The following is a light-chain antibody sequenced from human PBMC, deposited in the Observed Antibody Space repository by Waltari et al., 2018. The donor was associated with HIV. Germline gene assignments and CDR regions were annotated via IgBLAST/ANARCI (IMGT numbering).Light chain of an antibody. V-gene: IGLV2-11*01. Sequence: QSALTQPRSVSGSPGQPVTISCTGSSGDVGGCNYVSWYQHHPGKAPRPMIDDATKRPSGVPHRSSGSKSCNTASLTISGLQAEDEADYYCCSYAGSYTLIFGGGTQLTVL. CDR3: CSYAGSYTLI. CDR1: SGDVGGCNY. CDR2: DAT. J-gene: IGLJ2*01.